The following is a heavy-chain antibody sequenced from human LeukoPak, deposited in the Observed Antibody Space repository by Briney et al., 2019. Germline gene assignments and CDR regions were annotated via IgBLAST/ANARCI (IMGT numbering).Heavy chain of an antibody. CDR2: IYYTGST. CDR1: GSSITSVSHY. D-gene: IGHD3-16*01. CDR3: ARRWGNIVGVTYEY. Sequence: TSETLSLTCTISGSSITSVSHYCGCSPQPPGKGLEWIGDIYYTGSTYYSPSLRSRVTMSVHTSENQFSLRLNSVTAVDTAVYYCARRWGNIVGVTYEYWGQGTLVTVSS. J-gene: IGHJ4*02. V-gene: IGHV4-39*01.